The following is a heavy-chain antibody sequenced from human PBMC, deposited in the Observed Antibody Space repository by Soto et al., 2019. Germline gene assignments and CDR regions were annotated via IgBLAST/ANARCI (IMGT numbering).Heavy chain of an antibody. V-gene: IGHV4-4*07. CDR1: GGSISSFY. CDR3: ARGSSRWDY. Sequence: SETLSLTCTVSGGSISSFYWSLIRQPAGKGLEWIGRIYSGGRNNYNHSLKSRVTMSVDTSKNQFSLRLSSVTAADTAMYYCARGSSRWDYWGQGHGVTFSS. CDR2: IYSGGRN. D-gene: IGHD6-13*01. J-gene: IGHJ4*02.